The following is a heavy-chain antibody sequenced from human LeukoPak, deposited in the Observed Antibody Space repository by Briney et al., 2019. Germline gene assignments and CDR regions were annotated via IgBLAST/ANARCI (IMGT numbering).Heavy chain of an antibody. J-gene: IGHJ6*02. V-gene: IGHV3-30-3*01. CDR2: ISYDGSNK. CDR1: GFTFSSYA. CDR3: ARDPSPDYYYYGMDV. Sequence: GGSLRLSCAASGFTFSSYAMHWVRQAPGKGLEWVAVISYDGSNKYYADSVKGRFTISRDNSKNTLYLQMNSLRAEDTAVYYCARDPSPDYYYYGMDVWGQGTTVTVSS.